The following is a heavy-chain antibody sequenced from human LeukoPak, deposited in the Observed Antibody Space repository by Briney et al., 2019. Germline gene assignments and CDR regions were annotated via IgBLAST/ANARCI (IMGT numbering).Heavy chain of an antibody. CDR2: INWNGGST. D-gene: IGHD3-22*01. J-gene: IGHJ4*02. CDR1: GFTFDDYG. CDR3: ARAIYDSSGYYQYYFDY. Sequence: GGSLRLSXAASGFTFDDYGMSWVRQAPGKGLEWVSGINWNGGSTGYADSVKGRFTISRDNAKNSLYLQMNSLRAEDTALYYCARAIYDSSGYYQYYFDYWGQGTLVTVSS. V-gene: IGHV3-20*04.